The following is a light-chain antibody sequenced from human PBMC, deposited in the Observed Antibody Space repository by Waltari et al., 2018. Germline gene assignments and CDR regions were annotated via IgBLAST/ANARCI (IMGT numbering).Light chain of an antibody. CDR1: QSVSTF. Sequence: EIVLTQSPATLSLSPGEGATLSCRASQSVSTFLAWYQQTPGQAPRLLIYNASNRATGIPASFSGSGSGTDFTRSISSLDPEDFALYYCQQRYNWPYTFGQGTKLEIK. CDR2: NAS. V-gene: IGKV3-11*01. CDR3: QQRYNWPYT. J-gene: IGKJ2*01.